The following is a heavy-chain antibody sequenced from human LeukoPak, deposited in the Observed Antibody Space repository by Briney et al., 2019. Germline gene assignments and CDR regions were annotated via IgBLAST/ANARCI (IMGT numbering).Heavy chain of an antibody. V-gene: IGHV3-33*01. CDR1: GFTFSTYG. CDR2: IWYDGSDK. CDR3: ARAPYGVGYTAERDY. D-gene: IGHD3-16*02. Sequence: GGSLRLSCAASGFTFSTYGMHWVRQAPGKGLEWVAVIWYDGSDKYYADSVKGRFTISRDNSKNTLYLQMNSLRAEDTAVYYCARAPYGVGYTAERDYWGQGTLVTVSS. J-gene: IGHJ4*02.